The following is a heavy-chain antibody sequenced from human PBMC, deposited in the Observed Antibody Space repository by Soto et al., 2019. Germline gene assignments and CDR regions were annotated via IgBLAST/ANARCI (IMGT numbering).Heavy chain of an antibody. CDR2: TYYRSKWYN. V-gene: IGHV6-1*01. CDR1: GDSVSSNSAA. CDR3: ARGGIAVAGTAYYYGMDV. D-gene: IGHD6-19*01. J-gene: IGHJ6*02. Sequence: HTLSLTCAISGDSVSSNSAAWNWIRQSPSRGLEWLGRTYYRSKWYNDYAVSVKSRITINPDTSKNQFSLQLNSVTPEDTAVYYCARGGIAVAGTAYYYGMDVWGHGTTVTVSS.